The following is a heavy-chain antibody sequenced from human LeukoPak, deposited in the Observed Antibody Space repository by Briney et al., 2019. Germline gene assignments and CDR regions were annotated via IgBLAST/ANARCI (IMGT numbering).Heavy chain of an antibody. CDR2: ISAYNGNT. J-gene: IGHJ5*02. CDR3: ARDGIAAAGRGWFDP. CDR1: GYTFTSYG. V-gene: IGHV1-18*01. Sequence: ASVKVSCKASGYTFTSYGISWVRQAPGQGLEWMGWISAYNGNTNYTQKLQGRVTMTTDTSTSTAYMELRSLRSDDTAVYYCARDGIAAAGRGWFDPWGQGILVTVSS. D-gene: IGHD6-13*01.